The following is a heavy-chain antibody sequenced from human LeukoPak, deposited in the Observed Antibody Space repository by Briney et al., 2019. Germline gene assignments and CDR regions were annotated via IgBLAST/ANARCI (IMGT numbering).Heavy chain of an antibody. J-gene: IGHJ4*02. CDR3: ARELLWFGELLSHFDY. D-gene: IGHD3-10*01. CDR2: IYTSGST. V-gene: IGHV4-4*07. Sequence: PETLSLTCTVSGDSISNYYWSWIRQPAGKGLEWIGRIYTSGSTNYNPSLKSRVTMSVDTSKNQFSLKLSSVTAADTAVYYCARELLWFGELLSHFDYWGQGTLVTVSS. CDR1: GDSISNYY.